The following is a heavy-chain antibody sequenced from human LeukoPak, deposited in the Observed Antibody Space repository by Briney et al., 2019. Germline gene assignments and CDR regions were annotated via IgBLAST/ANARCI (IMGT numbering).Heavy chain of an antibody. J-gene: IGHJ4*02. CDR2: FYVGGDT. V-gene: IGHV3-53*01. CDR3: ARGAGYNFFDY. Sequence: PGGSLRLSCAVSGFSVTNNYMSWVRQAPGKGLEWVSVFYVGGDTYYADSVKGRFTISRDNSENTLYLQMKSLRAEDTVVYYCARGAGYNFFDYWGQGTLVTVSS. CDR1: GFSVTNNY. D-gene: IGHD5-24*01.